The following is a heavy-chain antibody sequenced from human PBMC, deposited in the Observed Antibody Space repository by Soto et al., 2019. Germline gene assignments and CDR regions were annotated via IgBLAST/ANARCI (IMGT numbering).Heavy chain of an antibody. D-gene: IGHD2-21*02. J-gene: IGHJ4*01. CDR3: ARAWVTSVRYYFDY. CDR1: GGSISSSNW. CDR2: IYHSGST. V-gene: IGHV4-4*02. Sequence: SETLSLTCAVSGGSISSSNWWSWVRQPPGKGLEWIGEIYHSGSTNYNPSLKSRVTISVDKSKNQFSLKLSSVTAADTAVYYCARAWVTSVRYYFDYWGQGTLVTVSS.